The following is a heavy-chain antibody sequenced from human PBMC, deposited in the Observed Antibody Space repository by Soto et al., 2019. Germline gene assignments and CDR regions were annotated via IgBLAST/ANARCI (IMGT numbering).Heavy chain of an antibody. V-gene: IGHV3-9*01. CDR1: GFTFDDYA. CDR2: ISWNSGSI. Sequence: EVQLVESGGGLVQPGRSLRLSCAASGFTFDDYAMHWVRQAPGKGLEWVAGISWNSGSIAYADSVKGRFTISRDNAKNSLYLQMNSMRPEDTDLYYCAKVARTKGDFYYYYMDVWGKGTTVTVSS. J-gene: IGHJ6*03. CDR3: AKVARTKGDFYYYYMDV.